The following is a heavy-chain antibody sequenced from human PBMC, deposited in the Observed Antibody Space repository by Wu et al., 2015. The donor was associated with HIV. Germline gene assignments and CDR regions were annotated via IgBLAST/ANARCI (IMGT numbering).Heavy chain of an antibody. J-gene: IGHJ3*02. V-gene: IGHV1-8*03. CDR2: MNPNSGNT. CDR1: GYTFTSYD. CDR3: ARDQGCSSTSCSNDAFDI. Sequence: QVQLVQSGAEVKKPGASVKVSCKASGYTFTSYDTNWVRQATGQGLEWMGWMNPNSGNTGYAQKFQGRVTITRNTSISTAYMELSSLRSEDTAVYYCARDQGCSSTSCSNDAFDIWGQGTMVTVSS. D-gene: IGHD2-2*01.